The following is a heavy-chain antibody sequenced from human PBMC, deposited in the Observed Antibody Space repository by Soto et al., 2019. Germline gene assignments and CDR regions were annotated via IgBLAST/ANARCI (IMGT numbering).Heavy chain of an antibody. CDR2: ISGSGGST. J-gene: IGHJ3*02. V-gene: IGHV3-23*01. CDR1: GFTFSSDA. Sequence: GGSLRLSCAASGFTFSSDAMSWVRQAPGKGLEWVSAISGSGGSTYYADSVKGRFTISRDNSKNTLYLQMNSLRAEDTAVYYCAKLGFCSGGSCYYSRGGAFDIWGQGTMVTVSS. D-gene: IGHD2-15*01. CDR3: AKLGFCSGGSCYYSRGGAFDI.